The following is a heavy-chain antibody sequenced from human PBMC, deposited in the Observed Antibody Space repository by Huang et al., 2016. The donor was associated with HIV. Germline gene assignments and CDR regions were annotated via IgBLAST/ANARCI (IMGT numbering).Heavy chain of an antibody. D-gene: IGHD3-22*01. CDR1: GYTFPNYY. CDR3: VREKGITVMVETNYFDY. CDR2: INPNTGAT. V-gene: IGHV1-46*01. Sequence: QVQLVQSGAAVKKPGASTKVACKASGYTFPNYYIHSVRTAPGHGLEWMGIINPNTGATNYAQKFRGRVTMTRDTSTNTVYMELRSLRSQDTAMYYCVREKGITVMVETNYFDYWGPGSQVTVSS. J-gene: IGHJ4*02.